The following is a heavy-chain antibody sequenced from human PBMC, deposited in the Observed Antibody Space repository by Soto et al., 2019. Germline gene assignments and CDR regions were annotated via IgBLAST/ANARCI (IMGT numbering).Heavy chain of an antibody. CDR1: GGTFSSYA. CDR3: ASELPGDAFDI. CDR2: IIPIFGTA. J-gene: IGHJ3*02. D-gene: IGHD1-26*01. Sequence: ASVKVSCKASGGTFSSYAISWVRQAPGQGLEWMGGIIPIFGTANYAQKFQGRVTITADESTSTAYMELSSLRSEDTAVYYCASELPGDAFDIWGQGTMVTVSS. V-gene: IGHV1-69*13.